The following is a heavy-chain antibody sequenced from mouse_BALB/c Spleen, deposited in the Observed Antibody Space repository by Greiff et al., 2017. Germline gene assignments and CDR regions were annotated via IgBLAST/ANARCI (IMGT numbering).Heavy chain of an antibody. CDR2: IRNKANGYTT. CDR1: GFTFTDYY. CDR3: ARDRGSSPWFAY. Sequence: EVKVVESGGGLVQPGGSLRLSCATSGFTFTDYYMSWVRQPPGKALEWLGFIRNKANGYTTEYSASVKGRFTISRDNSQSILYLQMNTLRAEDSATYYCARDRGSSPWFAYWGQGTLVTVSA. D-gene: IGHD1-1*01. V-gene: IGHV7-3*02. J-gene: IGHJ3*01.